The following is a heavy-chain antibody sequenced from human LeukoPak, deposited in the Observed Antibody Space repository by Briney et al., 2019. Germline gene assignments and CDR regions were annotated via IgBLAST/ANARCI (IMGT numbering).Heavy chain of an antibody. CDR3: ARGSCSGGSCHPYFDY. J-gene: IGHJ4*02. Sequence: SQTLSLTCAVSGGSISSGGYSWSWIRQPPGKGLEWIGYIYHSGSTYYNPSLKSRVTISVDRSKNQLSLKLSSVTAADTAVYYCARGSCSGGSCHPYFDYWGQGTLVTVSS. CDR2: IYHSGST. D-gene: IGHD2-15*01. CDR1: GGSISSGGYS. V-gene: IGHV4-30-2*01.